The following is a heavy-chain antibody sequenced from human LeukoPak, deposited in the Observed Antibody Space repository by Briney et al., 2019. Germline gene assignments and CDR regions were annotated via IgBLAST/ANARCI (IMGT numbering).Heavy chain of an antibody. CDR3: ARSPRYCSSTSCYHLNYYYMDV. CDR1: GYTFTGYY. Sequence: GASVKVSCKASGYTFTGYYMHWVRQAPGQGLEWMGWINPNSGGTNYAQKFQGRVTMTRDTSISTAYMELSSLRSEDTAVYYCARSPRYCSSTSCYHLNYYYMDVWGKGTTVTVSS. D-gene: IGHD2-2*01. CDR2: INPNSGGT. V-gene: IGHV1-2*02. J-gene: IGHJ6*03.